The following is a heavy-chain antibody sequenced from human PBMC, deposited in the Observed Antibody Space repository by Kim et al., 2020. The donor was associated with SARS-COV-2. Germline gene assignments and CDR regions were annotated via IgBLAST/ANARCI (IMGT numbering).Heavy chain of an antibody. CDR3: ARSSRTSCPCYYMDV. V-gene: IGHV3-74*01. CDR2: INRDVSST. CDR1: GFTFSSYW. J-gene: IGHJ6*03. D-gene: IGHD2-2*01. Sequence: GGSLRLSCAASGFTFSSYWMHCVLQAPGKGLVWVARINRDVSSTNYTDSVKGLFTISRDNSKNTLYLQMNSLRCEDTAVYYCARSSRTSCPCYYMDVWGKG.